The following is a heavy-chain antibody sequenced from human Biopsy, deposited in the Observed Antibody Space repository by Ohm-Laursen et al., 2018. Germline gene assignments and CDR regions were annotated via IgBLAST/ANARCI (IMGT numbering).Heavy chain of an antibody. V-gene: IGHV3-7*01. CDR2: IKQDGSEK. D-gene: IGHD3/OR15-3a*01. CDR1: GITTRSYW. J-gene: IGHJ6*02. CDR3: VRDYDFWSGYYDYQQSGMDV. Sequence: SLRLSCAATGITTRSYWMSWIRQAPGKGLEWVANIKQDGSEKNYVASVKGRFTISRDNAKDSLFLQMNSLRVEDTAVYYCVRDYDFWSGYYDYQQSGMDVWGQGTTDTVSS.